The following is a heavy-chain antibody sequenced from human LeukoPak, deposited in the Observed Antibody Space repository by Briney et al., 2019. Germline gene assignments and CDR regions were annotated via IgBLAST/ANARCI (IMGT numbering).Heavy chain of an antibody. V-gene: IGHV4-39*01. J-gene: IGHJ4*02. D-gene: IGHD6-19*01. CDR1: GGSISSSSYY. CDR2: IYYSGST. Sequence: SESLSLTCTVSGGSISSSSYYWGWIRQPPGKGLEWIGSIYYSGSTYYNPSLKSRVTISVDTSKNQFSLKLSSVTAADTAVYYCARHSGWYSFDYWGQGTLVTVSS. CDR3: ARHSGWYSFDY.